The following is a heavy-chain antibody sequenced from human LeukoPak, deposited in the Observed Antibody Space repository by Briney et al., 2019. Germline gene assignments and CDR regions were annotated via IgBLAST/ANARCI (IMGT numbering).Heavy chain of an antibody. Sequence: GGSLRLSCAASGFTFSDHYMDWVRQAPGKGLEWVGRIRNKANSHTTEYAAPVKGRFTISRDNAKNSLYLQMNSLRDGDTAVYYCAREGVRVSDAFDIWGQGTMVTVSS. J-gene: IGHJ3*02. D-gene: IGHD3-10*01. V-gene: IGHV3-72*01. CDR1: GFTFSDHY. CDR3: AREGVRVSDAFDI. CDR2: IRNKANSHTT.